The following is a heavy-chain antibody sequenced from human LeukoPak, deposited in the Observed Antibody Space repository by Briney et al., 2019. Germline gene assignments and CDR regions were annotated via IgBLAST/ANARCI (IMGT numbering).Heavy chain of an antibody. D-gene: IGHD6-13*01. J-gene: IGHJ4*02. CDR3: ARVTVAAAAGGFDY. Sequence: SETLSLTCTASGGSISSYYWSWIRRPPGKGLEWIGYIYYSGSTNYNPSLKSRVTISVDTSKNQFSLKLSSVTAADTAVYYCARVTVAAAAGGFDYWGQGTLVTVSS. CDR1: GGSISSYY. V-gene: IGHV4-59*01. CDR2: IYYSGST.